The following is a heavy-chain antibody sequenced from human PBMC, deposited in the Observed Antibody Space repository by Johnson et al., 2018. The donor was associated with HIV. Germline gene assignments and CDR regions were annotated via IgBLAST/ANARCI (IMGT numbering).Heavy chain of an antibody. Sequence: QMQLVESGGGLVQPGRSLRLSCAASGFTFDDYAMHWVRQAPGKGLEWVAVISYDGSNKYYADSVKGRFTISRDNSKNTLYLQMNSLRAEVTAVYYCARDLGGTTGTTYTDTAINIWGQGTVVSVPS. V-gene: IGHV3-30*03. J-gene: IGHJ3*02. CDR1: GFTFDDYA. D-gene: IGHD1-1*01. CDR2: ISYDGSNK. CDR3: ARDLGGTTGTTYTDTAINI.